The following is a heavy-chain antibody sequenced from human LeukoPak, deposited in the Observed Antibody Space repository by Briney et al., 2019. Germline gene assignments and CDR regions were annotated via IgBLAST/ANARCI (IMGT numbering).Heavy chain of an antibody. V-gene: IGHV3-48*01. CDR3: ARDVGYCSGGSCYRWFAS. J-gene: IGHJ5*01. D-gene: IGHD2-15*01. Sequence: GGSLRLSCAASGFTFSTYSMSWVRQAPGKGLEWVSYTSTGSAVIYYVDSVKGRFTISRDDARNSVSLQMNSLRADDTAVYYCARDVGYCSGGSCYRWFASWGQGTLVTVSS. CDR2: TSTGSAVI. CDR1: GFTFSTYS.